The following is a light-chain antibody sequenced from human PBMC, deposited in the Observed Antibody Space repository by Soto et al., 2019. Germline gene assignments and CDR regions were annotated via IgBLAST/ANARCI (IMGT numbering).Light chain of an antibody. CDR2: KGS. CDR3: QHYNSYSIS. J-gene: IGKJ5*01. Sequence: DIQMTQAPSTLSASVGDRVTITCRASQSISSWLAWYQQKPGKAPKLLIYKGSSLESGVPSRFIGSGSGTDFTLTISSLQPDDFATYYCQHYNSYSISFGQGTRLEIK. CDR1: QSISSW. V-gene: IGKV1-5*03.